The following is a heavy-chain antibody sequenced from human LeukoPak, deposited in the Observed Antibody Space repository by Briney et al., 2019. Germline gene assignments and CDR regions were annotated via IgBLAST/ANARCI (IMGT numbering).Heavy chain of an antibody. CDR2: IWYDGSNK. V-gene: IGHV3-33*06. J-gene: IGHJ4*02. CDR1: GFTFSSYG. D-gene: IGHD3-10*01. Sequence: GGSLRLSCAASGFTFSSYGMHWVRQAPGKGLEWVAVIWYDGSNKYYADSVKGRFTISRDNSKNTLYLQMNSLRAEDTAVYYCAKDRITMVRGVILYDYWGQGTLVTVSS. CDR3: AKDRITMVRGVILYDY.